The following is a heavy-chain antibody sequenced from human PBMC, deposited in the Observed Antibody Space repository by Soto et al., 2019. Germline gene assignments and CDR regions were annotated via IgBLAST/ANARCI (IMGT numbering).Heavy chain of an antibody. V-gene: IGHV3-21*01. J-gene: IGHJ4*02. D-gene: IGHD6-13*01. Sequence: EVQLVESGGGLVKPGGSLRLSCAASGFTFSSYRMNWVRQAPGKGLEWVSSISSSSSYIYYADSVKGRFTISRDNAKNSLYLQMNSLRAEDTAVYYCAREGDLYSTSWYIDWGQGTLVTVSS. CDR2: ISSSSSYI. CDR3: AREGDLYSTSWYID. CDR1: GFTFSSYR.